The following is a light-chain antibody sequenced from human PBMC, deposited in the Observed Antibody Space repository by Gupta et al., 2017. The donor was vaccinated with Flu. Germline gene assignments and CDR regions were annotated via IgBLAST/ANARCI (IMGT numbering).Light chain of an antibody. CDR2: TAS. J-gene: IGKJ2*01. Sequence: PSSLSASVGDRVTITCRASQAIRQDLAWYQQKPGRPPKLLIYTASKLDAGVPSKFRGTGSGADFTLTISNVHPEDSATYYCLQEYSYPHTFGEGTKLQIK. V-gene: IGKV1-6*01. CDR3: LQEYSYPHT. CDR1: QAIRQD.